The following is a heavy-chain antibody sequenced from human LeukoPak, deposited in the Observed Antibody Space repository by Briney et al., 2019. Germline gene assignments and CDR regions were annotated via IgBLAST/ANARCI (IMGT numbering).Heavy chain of an antibody. CDR3: TRSPITAAGRDASHFQH. V-gene: IGHV4-39*07. CDR1: GGSISGSSYY. Sequence: SETLSLTCTVFGGSISGSSYYWGWIRQPPGKGLEWIGRIYYSGSTYYNPSLKSRVTISVDTSKNQFSLKLTSVTAADTAVYFCTRSPITAAGRDASHFQHWGQGTQVTVSS. J-gene: IGHJ1*01. CDR2: IYYSGST. D-gene: IGHD6-13*01.